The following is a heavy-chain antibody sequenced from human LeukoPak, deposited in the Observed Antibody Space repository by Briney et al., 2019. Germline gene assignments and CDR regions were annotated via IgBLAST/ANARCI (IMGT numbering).Heavy chain of an antibody. V-gene: IGHV3-23*01. D-gene: IGHD3-22*01. CDR3: ARDHESSGYPTTDY. CDR2: NKGSAEAT. J-gene: IGHJ4*02. Sequence: SLTYKASRRTFNSYRITWLPHPPQKEREWVSTNKGSAEATFYADSVKDRFNIDRDNSKNTLYLQMNRLRADDTALYFCARDHESSGYPTTDYWGQGTMVTVSS. CDR1: RRTFNSYR.